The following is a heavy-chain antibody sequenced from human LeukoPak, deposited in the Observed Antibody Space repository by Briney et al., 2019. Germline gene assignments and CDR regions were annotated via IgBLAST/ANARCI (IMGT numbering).Heavy chain of an antibody. J-gene: IGHJ3*02. V-gene: IGHV4-38-2*02. D-gene: IGHD4-17*01. CDR1: GYSISTGYY. Sequence: PSETLSLTCTVSGYSISTGYYWGCIRQPPGKGLEWVGNIYHSGGTYYNPSLKSRVTISLDTSKNQFSLKLNSVTAADTAVYYCARGGDYGEYAFDIWGQGTMVTVSS. CDR3: ARGGDYGEYAFDI. CDR2: IYHSGGT.